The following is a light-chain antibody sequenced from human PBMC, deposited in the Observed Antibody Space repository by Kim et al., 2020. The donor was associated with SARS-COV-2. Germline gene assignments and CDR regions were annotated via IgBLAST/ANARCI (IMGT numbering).Light chain of an antibody. V-gene: IGLV2-14*03. J-gene: IGLJ1*01. CDR1: SSDIGGYNF. Sequence: QSALTQPASVSGSPGQSITISCTGTSSDIGGYNFVSWYQQYPGKAPKFMIYDVSKRPSGVSNRFSGSKSGNTASLTISGLQAEDEAYYYCSSYTSSSTYVFGTGTKVTVL. CDR2: DVS. CDR3: SSYTSSSTYV.